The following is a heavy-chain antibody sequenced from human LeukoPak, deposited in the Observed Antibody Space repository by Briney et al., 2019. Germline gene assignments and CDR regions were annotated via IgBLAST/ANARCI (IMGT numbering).Heavy chain of an antibody. J-gene: IGHJ4*02. CDR3: ARVPYTYGDYYFDY. D-gene: IGHD4-17*01. V-gene: IGHV3-53*01. CDR1: GFTFSSYA. Sequence: GGSLRLSCAASGFTFSSYAMSWVRQAPGKGLEWVSVIYSGGSTYYADSVKGRFTISRDNSKNTLYLQMNSLRAEDTAVYYCARVPYTYGDYYFDYWGQGTLVTVSS. CDR2: IYSGGST.